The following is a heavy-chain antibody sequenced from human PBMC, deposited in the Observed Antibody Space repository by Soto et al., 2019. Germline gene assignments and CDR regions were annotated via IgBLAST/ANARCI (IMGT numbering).Heavy chain of an antibody. CDR2: INHSGST. V-gene: IGHV4-34*01. CDR3: ARGQVYYYYGMDV. J-gene: IGHJ6*02. Sequence: QVQLQQWGAGLLKPSETLSLTCAVYGGSFSGYYWSWIRQPPGKGLEWIGEINHSGSTNYNPSLKSRVTISVDPSKNQFSLKLSSVTAADTAVYYCARGQVYYYYGMDVWGQGTTVTVSS. CDR1: GGSFSGYY.